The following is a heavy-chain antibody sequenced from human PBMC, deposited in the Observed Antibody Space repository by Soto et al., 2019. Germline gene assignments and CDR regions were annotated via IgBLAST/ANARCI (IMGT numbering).Heavy chain of an antibody. CDR2: IIPIPGTA. CDR1: GCTFSSYA. Sequence: QVQLLQSGAEVKKPGASVKLSCKASGCTFSSYAISWVRQAPGQGLEWMGGIIPIPGTANYAQKFQGRVTITADESTSTAYMELSSLRSDDTAVYYCARTQGSSTSLEIYYYYYYGMDVWGQGTTVTVSS. V-gene: IGHV1-69*01. D-gene: IGHD2-2*01. J-gene: IGHJ6*02. CDR3: ARTQGSSTSLEIYYYYYYGMDV.